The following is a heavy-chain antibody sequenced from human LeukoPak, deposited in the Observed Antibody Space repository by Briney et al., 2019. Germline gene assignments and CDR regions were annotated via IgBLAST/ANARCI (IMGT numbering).Heavy chain of an antibody. CDR3: AKDLSMGPKYNWNYGDAFDI. J-gene: IGHJ3*02. D-gene: IGHD1-7*01. V-gene: IGHV3-23*01. CDR1: GFTFSSYA. CDR2: ISGSGGST. Sequence: GGSLRLSCAASGFTFSSYAMSWVRQAPGKGLEWVSAISGSGGSTYYADSVKGRFTISRDNSKNTLYLQMNSLRAEDTAVYYCAKDLSMGPKYNWNYGDAFDIWGQGTMVTVSS.